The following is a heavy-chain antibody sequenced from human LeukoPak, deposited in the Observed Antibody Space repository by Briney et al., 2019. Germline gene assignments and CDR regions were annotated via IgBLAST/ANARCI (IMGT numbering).Heavy chain of an antibody. J-gene: IGHJ6*04. V-gene: IGHV3-74*01. Sequence: PGGSLRLSCAASGFTFSSYWMHWVRHAPGKGLVWVSHINSDGTFTTYADSVKGRFTISRDNAKNSLYLQINSLRAEDTAVYYCAELGITMIGGVWGKGTTVTISS. D-gene: IGHD3-10*02. CDR2: INSDGTFT. CDR1: GFTFSSYW. CDR3: AELGITMIGGV.